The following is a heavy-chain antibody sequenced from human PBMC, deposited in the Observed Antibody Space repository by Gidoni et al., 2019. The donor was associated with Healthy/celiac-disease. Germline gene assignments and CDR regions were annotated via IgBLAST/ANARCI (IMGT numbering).Heavy chain of an antibody. V-gene: IGHV3-73*02. D-gene: IGHD4-17*01. CDR3: TRHRELRWPPPQGADDAFDI. J-gene: IGHJ3*02. CDR1: GFTFSGSA. CDR2: IRSKANSYAT. Sequence: EVQLVESGGGLVQPGGSLKLSCAASGFTFSGSAMHWVRQASGKGLEWVGRIRSKANSYATAYAASVKGRFTISRDDSKNTAYLQMNSLKTEDTAVYYCTRHRELRWPPPQGADDAFDIWGQGTMVTVSS.